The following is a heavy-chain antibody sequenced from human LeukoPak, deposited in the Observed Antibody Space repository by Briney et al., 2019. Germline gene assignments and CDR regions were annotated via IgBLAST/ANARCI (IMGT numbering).Heavy chain of an antibody. CDR3: AKDMANYYDSSGYYIGAFDI. Sequence: GGSLRLSCAASGFTFDDYAMHWVRQAPGKGLEWVSGIGWNSGSIGYADSVKGRFTISRDNAKNSLYLQMNSLRAEDIALYYCAKDMANYYDSSGYYIGAFDIWGQGTMVTVSS. V-gene: IGHV3-9*03. CDR2: IGWNSGSI. CDR1: GFTFDDYA. D-gene: IGHD3-22*01. J-gene: IGHJ3*02.